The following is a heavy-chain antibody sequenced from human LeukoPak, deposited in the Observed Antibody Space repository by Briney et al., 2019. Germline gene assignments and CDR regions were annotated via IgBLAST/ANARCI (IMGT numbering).Heavy chain of an antibody. Sequence: GGSLRLSCVASGFTFSDYYMSWIRQAPGKGLEWVSYISSSSSYTNYVDSVKGRFTISRDNAKNSLYLQMNSLRAEDTAVYYCARDGSGSPDYWGQGTLVTVSS. CDR2: ISSSSSYT. CDR3: ARDGSGSPDY. J-gene: IGHJ4*02. CDR1: GFTFSDYY. V-gene: IGHV3-11*06. D-gene: IGHD3-10*01.